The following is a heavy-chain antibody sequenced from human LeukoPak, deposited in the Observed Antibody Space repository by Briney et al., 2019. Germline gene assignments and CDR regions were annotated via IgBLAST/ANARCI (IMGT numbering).Heavy chain of an antibody. Sequence: SETLSLTCTVSGGSISSSSYYWGWIRQPPGKGLEWIGSIYYSGSTYYNPSLKSRVTISVATSKNQFSLKLSSVTAADTAVYYCARTCYYDSSGYNWGQGTLVTVSS. V-gene: IGHV4-39*07. D-gene: IGHD3-22*01. J-gene: IGHJ4*02. CDR1: GGSISSSSYY. CDR2: IYYSGST. CDR3: ARTCYYDSSGYN.